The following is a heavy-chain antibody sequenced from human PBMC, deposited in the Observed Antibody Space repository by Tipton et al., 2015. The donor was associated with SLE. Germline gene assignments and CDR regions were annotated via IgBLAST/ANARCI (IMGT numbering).Heavy chain of an antibody. CDR3: ARAEFRLGKDAFDI. D-gene: IGHD6-19*01. V-gene: IGHV3-66*01. Sequence: GSLRLSCAASGFTVSSNYMSWVRQAPGKGLEWVSVIYSGGSTYYVDSVKGRFTISRDNSKNTLYLQMNSLRAEDTAVYYCARAEFRLGKDAFDIWGQGTMGAVAS. J-gene: IGHJ3*02. CDR1: GFTVSSNY. CDR2: IYSGGST.